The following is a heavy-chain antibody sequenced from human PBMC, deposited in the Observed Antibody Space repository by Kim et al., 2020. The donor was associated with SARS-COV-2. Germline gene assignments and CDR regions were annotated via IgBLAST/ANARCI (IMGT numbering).Heavy chain of an antibody. CDR3: AREPDYYDSSGYLDY. V-gene: IGHV3-30*01. D-gene: IGHD3-22*01. J-gene: IGHJ4*02. Sequence: KGRFPIPRANSKNPLYLQMNSLRAEDTAVYYCAREPDYYDSSGYLDYWGQGTLVTVSS.